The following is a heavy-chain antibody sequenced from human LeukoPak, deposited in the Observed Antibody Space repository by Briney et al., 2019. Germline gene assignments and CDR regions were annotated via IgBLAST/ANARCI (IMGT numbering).Heavy chain of an antibody. J-gene: IGHJ4*02. Sequence: SVTVSCKASGGTFSSYAISWVRQAPGQGLEWMGGIIPIFGTANYAQKFQGRVTITTDESTSTAYMELSSLRSEDTAVYYCARDRPRNYYYSSGYFDYWGQGTLVTVSS. CDR2: IIPIFGTA. D-gene: IGHD3-22*01. CDR1: GGTFSSYA. CDR3: ARDRPRNYYYSSGYFDY. V-gene: IGHV1-69*05.